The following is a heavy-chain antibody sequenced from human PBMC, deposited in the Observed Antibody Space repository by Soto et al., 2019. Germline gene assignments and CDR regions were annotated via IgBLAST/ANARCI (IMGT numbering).Heavy chain of an antibody. D-gene: IGHD3-22*01. J-gene: IGHJ4*02. CDR3: ASPSRFDSSGYYFDS. Sequence: QVQLQQWGAGLLKPSETLSLTCAVYGGSFSGYYWSWIRQPPGKGLEWIGEINHSGSTKYNPSLKSRVTISVDTSKNQFPLKLSSVTAADTAVYYCASPSRFDSSGYYFDSWGQGTQVTVSS. V-gene: IGHV4-34*01. CDR2: INHSGST. CDR1: GGSFSGYY.